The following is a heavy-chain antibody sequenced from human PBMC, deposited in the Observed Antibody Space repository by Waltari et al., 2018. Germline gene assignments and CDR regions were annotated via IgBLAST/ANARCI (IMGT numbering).Heavy chain of an antibody. CDR2: SIPIFGTA. J-gene: IGHJ4*02. CDR1: GGTFSSYA. Sequence: QVQLVQSGAEVKKPGSSVKVSCKASGGTFSSYAISWVRQAPGQGLEWMGGSIPIFGTANYAQKFQGRVTMTADESTSTAYMELSSLRSEDTAVYYCAMSDSPSDILTKYNWDVVDYWGQGTLVTVSS. V-gene: IGHV1-69*01. D-gene: IGHD3-9*01. CDR3: AMSDSPSDILTKYNWDVVDY.